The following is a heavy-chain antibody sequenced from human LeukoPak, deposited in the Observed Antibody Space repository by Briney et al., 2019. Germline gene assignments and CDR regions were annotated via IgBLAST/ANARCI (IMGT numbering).Heavy chain of an antibody. CDR1: GFTFSDYY. D-gene: IGHD3-10*01. V-gene: IGHV3-11*01. J-gene: IGHJ5*02. CDR2: ISSSGSTI. Sequence: PGGSLRLSCAASGFTFSDYYMSWIRQAPGKGLEWVSYISSSGSTIYYADSVKGRFTISRDNSKNTLYLQMNSLRAEDTAVYYCADHYGARSLWFGELNWFDPWAREPWSPSPQ. CDR3: ADHYGARSLWFGELNWFDP.